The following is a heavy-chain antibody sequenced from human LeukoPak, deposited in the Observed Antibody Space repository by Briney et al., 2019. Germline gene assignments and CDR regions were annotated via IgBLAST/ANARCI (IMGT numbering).Heavy chain of an antibody. CDR1: GYTFTSYD. J-gene: IGHJ4*02. V-gene: IGHV1-8*01. D-gene: IGHD3-22*01. Sequence: GASVKVSCKASGYTFTSYDINWVRQATGQGLEWMGWMNPNSGNTGYAQKFQGRVTMTRNTSISTAYMELSSLRSEDTAVYYCARGPGYCDSSGYSGEFDYWGQGTLVTVSS. CDR2: MNPNSGNT. CDR3: ARGPGYCDSSGYSGEFDY.